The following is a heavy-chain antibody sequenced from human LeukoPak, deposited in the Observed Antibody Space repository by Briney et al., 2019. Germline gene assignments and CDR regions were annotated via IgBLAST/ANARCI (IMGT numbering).Heavy chain of an antibody. Sequence: SETLSLTCTVSGGSISTANWWSWVRQSPGKGLEWIGYIYYSGSTNYNPSLKSRVTISVDTSKNQFSLKVTSVTAADTAVYYCAREAVYSYGPYNWLDPWGQGTLVTVSS. J-gene: IGHJ5*02. CDR1: GGSISTANW. CDR2: IYYSGST. CDR3: AREAVYSYGPYNWLDP. V-gene: IGHV4-4*02. D-gene: IGHD5-18*01.